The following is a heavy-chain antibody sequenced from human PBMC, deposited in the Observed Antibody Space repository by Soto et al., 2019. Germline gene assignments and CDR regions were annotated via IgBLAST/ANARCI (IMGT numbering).Heavy chain of an antibody. Sequence: QVQLVQSGTEVKKPGSSVKVSCKASGGTFRNYPINWVRQAPGQGLEWMGSIFPLTDIPDYAQNFQARLTISADKSTSTAYMELSSVTSADTAMYFCARGPLVVITYFQSWGQGPLVTVSS. CDR2: IFPLTDIP. V-gene: IGHV1-69*02. D-gene: IGHD3-10*01. CDR3: ARGPLVVITYFQS. CDR1: GGTFRNYP. J-gene: IGHJ4*02.